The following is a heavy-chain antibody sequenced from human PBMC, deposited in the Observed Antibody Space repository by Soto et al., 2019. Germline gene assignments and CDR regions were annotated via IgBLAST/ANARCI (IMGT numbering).Heavy chain of an antibody. J-gene: IGHJ6*02. V-gene: IGHV1-69*12. CDR1: GGTFSSYA. D-gene: IGHD6-25*01. CDR3: ARQGAALRDYYYGMDV. Sequence: QVQLVQSGAEEKKPGSSVKVSCKASGGTFSSYAISWVRQAPGQGLEWMGGIIPIFGTANYAQKFQGRVTITADESTSTAYMELSRLRSVDTAVYYCARQGAALRDYYYGMDVWGQGSTVTVSS. CDR2: IIPIFGTA.